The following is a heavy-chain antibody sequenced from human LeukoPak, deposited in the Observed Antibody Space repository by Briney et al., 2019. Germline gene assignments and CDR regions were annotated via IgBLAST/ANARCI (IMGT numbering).Heavy chain of an antibody. CDR2: IYYSGST. CDR1: GGSISSSSYY. Sequence: SETLSLTCTVSGGSISSSSYYWGWIRQPPGKGLEWIGSIYYSGSTYYNPSLKSRVTISVDTSKNQFSLKLSSVTAADTAVYYCARSRGASSGYYYLNWGQGTLVTVSS. V-gene: IGHV4-39*07. CDR3: ARSRGASSGYYYLN. J-gene: IGHJ4*02. D-gene: IGHD3-22*01.